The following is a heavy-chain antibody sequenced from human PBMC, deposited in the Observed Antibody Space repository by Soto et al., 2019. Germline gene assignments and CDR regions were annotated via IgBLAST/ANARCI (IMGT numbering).Heavy chain of an antibody. D-gene: IGHD2-15*01. Sequence: GGSLRLSCAASGFTFSSYSMNWVRQAPGKGLEWVSSIISSSSYIYYADSVKGRFTISRDNAKNSLYLQMNSLRAEDTAVYYCARGAPLFKDYCSGGSCSPYYFDYWGQGTLVTVSS. V-gene: IGHV3-21*01. CDR3: ARGAPLFKDYCSGGSCSPYYFDY. CDR1: GFTFSSYS. CDR2: IISSSSYI. J-gene: IGHJ4*02.